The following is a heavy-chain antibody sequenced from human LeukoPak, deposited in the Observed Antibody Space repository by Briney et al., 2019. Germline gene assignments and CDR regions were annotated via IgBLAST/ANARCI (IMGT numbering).Heavy chain of an antibody. CDR3: ARVAPRYCSGGSCYSPNFDY. CDR2: INPNSGNT. J-gene: IGHJ4*02. CDR1: GYTFTSYD. V-gene: IGHV1-8*01. Sequence: ASVKVSCKASGYTFTSYDINWVRQATGQGLEWMGWINPNSGNTGSAQKFQGRVTMTKTTSISTAYMELSSLRSEDTAVYYCARVAPRYCSGGSCYSPNFDYWGQGTLVTVSS. D-gene: IGHD2-15*01.